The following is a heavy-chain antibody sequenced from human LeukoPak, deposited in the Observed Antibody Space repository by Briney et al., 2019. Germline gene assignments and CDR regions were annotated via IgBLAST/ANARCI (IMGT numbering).Heavy chain of an antibody. CDR1: GFTFSSYV. J-gene: IGHJ4*02. CDR3: ARTRGRGYYDY. D-gene: IGHD3-22*01. CDR2: VSYDGGNK. Sequence: PGGSLRLSCAASGFTFSSYVIHWVRQAPGKGLQWVAVVSYDGGNKYYADSVKGRFTISRDNSMNTLYLQMNSLRAEDTAVYYCARTRGRGYYDYWGQGTLVTVSS. V-gene: IGHV3-30*04.